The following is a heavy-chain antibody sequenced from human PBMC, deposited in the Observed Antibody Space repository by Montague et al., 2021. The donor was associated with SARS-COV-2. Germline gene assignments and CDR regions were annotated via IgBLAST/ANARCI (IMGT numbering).Heavy chain of an antibody. D-gene: IGHD3-9*01. Sequence: SETLSLTCTASGGSISTYYWNWIRQFPGKGLEWIGYIDYSGSTNXNPSLQSRVIISVDRSKIQFSLKLNSMAAADTAIYYCARLPYDNSYGMDVWGQGTTVTVSS. CDR3: ARLPYDNSYGMDV. V-gene: IGHV4-59*01. CDR2: IDYSGST. CDR1: GGSISTYY. J-gene: IGHJ6*02.